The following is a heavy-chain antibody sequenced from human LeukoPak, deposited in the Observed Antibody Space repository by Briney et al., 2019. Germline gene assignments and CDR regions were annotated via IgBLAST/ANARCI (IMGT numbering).Heavy chain of an antibody. V-gene: IGHV4-31*03. CDR3: ARLSGGWYGGFDY. D-gene: IGHD6-19*01. CDR2: IYYSGST. CDR1: GGSISSGGYY. Sequence: SETLSLTCTVSGGSISSGGYYWSWIRQHPGKGLEWIGYIYYSGSTYYIPSLKSRVTISVDTSKNRFSLKLSSVTAADTAVYYCARLSGGWYGGFDYWGQGTLVTVSS. J-gene: IGHJ4*02.